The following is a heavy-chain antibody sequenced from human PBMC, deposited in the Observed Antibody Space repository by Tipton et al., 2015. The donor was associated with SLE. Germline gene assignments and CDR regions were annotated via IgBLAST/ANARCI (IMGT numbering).Heavy chain of an antibody. D-gene: IGHD2/OR15-2a*01. J-gene: IGHJ4*02. Sequence: LRLSCAASGFTFSLYGMHWVRQAPGKGLEWIGYIYYSGSTNYNPSFKSRVTISLDMSKNQFSLNLTSVTAADTAVYFCSRGTHFYGFYDSWGQGTLVTVSP. V-gene: IGHV4-59*12. CDR3: SRGTHFYGFYDS. CDR1: GFTFSLYG. CDR2: IYYSGST.